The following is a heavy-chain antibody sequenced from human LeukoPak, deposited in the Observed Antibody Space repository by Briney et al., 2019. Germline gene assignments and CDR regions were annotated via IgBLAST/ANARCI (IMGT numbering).Heavy chain of an antibody. CDR2: IGSSGGSA. D-gene: IGHD5-24*01. Sequence: GGSLRLSCAASGFTFNNAWMNWVRQAPGKGLEWVSTIGSSGGSAYYADSVKGRFTISRDNSKNTLYLQMNSLRAEDTAVYYCAKVFRDGYNYPFDYWGQGTLVTVSS. V-gene: IGHV3-23*01. CDR1: GFTFNNAW. CDR3: AKVFRDGYNYPFDY. J-gene: IGHJ4*02.